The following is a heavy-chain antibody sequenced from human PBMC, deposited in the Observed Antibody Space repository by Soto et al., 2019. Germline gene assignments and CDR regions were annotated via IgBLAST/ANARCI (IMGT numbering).Heavy chain of an antibody. Sequence: LRLSCAASGFTFSSYEMNWVRQAPGKGLEWVSYISSSGSTIYYADSVKGRFTISRDNAKNSLYLQMNSLRAEDTAVYYCARARGIGINWFDPWGQGTLVTVSS. J-gene: IGHJ5*02. CDR2: ISSSGSTI. V-gene: IGHV3-48*03. CDR3: ARARGIGINWFDP. D-gene: IGHD3-10*01. CDR1: GFTFSSYE.